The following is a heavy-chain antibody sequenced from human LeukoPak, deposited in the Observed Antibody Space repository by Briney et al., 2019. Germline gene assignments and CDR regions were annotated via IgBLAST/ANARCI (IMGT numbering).Heavy chain of an antibody. V-gene: IGHV3-23*01. D-gene: IGHD1-1*01. J-gene: IGHJ5*02. Sequence: GGSLRLSCAASGFTFSSYSMNWVRQAPGRGLEGVSAITGSGGSTYYADSGKGRFTISRDNSKNTLYLQMNSLRVEDTAVYYCAKGYGTTGTASSNWFDPWGQGTLVTVSS. CDR1: GFTFSSYS. CDR3: AKGYGTTGTASSNWFDP. CDR2: ITGSGGST.